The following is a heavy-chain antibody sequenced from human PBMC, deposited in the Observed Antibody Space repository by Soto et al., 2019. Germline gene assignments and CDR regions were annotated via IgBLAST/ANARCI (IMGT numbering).Heavy chain of an antibody. J-gene: IGHJ6*03. D-gene: IGHD6-6*01. CDR1: GESFSGYY. CDR2: VYDSGET. Sequence: SETLSLTCTVPGESFSGYYWSWIRQSPEKGLEWIGEVYDSGETKYNPSLKSRVTISEDPSKNQFSLRMSSMTAADTAVYYCARGQRKGSSSSVVIYYYMDVWGKGTTVTVSS. V-gene: IGHV4-34*01. CDR3: ARGQRKGSSSSVVIYYYMDV.